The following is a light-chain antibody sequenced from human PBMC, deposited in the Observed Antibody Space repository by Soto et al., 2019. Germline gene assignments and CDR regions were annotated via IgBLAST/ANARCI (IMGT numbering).Light chain of an antibody. V-gene: IGKV1-9*01. CDR1: LGISSY. Sequence: PLTQSPSSLSASVGDRVLITCRASLGISSYLAWYQQKSGKAPKLLIYAASTSQSGVPSRFSGSVSGTDFTLTISSLQPEDFATYYCQQLNSFPLTFGGGTKVEIK. J-gene: IGKJ4*01. CDR2: AAS. CDR3: QQLNSFPLT.